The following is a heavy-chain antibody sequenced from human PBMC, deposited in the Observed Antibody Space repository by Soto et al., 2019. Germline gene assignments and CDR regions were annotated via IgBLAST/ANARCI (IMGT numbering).Heavy chain of an antibody. Sequence: ASVTLYGKTSRYPFNSYYVHWGRQAPGQGPEWIGIDHHSGGFVTHAPNFHDRVTMTRDTSTGTFYMELSGLRSDDKAVYYCAIADRLDYHYAMDVWGQGTTVTVSS. J-gene: IGHJ6*02. CDR3: AIADRLDYHYAMDV. CDR2: DHHSGGFV. D-gene: IGHD3-22*01. V-gene: IGHV1-46*02. CDR1: RYPFNSYY.